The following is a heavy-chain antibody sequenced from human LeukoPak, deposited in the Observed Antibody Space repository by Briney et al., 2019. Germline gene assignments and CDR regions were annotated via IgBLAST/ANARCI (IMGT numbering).Heavy chain of an antibody. D-gene: IGHD5-18*01. CDR1: GGSFSGYY. CDR2: INHSGST. CDR3: ARGDRGSYGVDY. J-gene: IGHJ4*02. Sequence: SETLSLTCAVYGGSFSGYYWSWIRQPPGKGLEWIGEINHSGSTNYDPSLKSRVTISVDTSKNQFSLKLSSVTAADTAVYYCARGDRGSYGVDYWGQGTLVTVSS. V-gene: IGHV4-34*01.